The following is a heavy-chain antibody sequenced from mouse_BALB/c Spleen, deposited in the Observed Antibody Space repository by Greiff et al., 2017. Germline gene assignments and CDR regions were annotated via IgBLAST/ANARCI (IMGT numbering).Heavy chain of an antibody. CDR1: GFTFSSFG. D-gene: IGHD2-4*01. Sequence: EVQGVESGGGLVQPGGSRKLSCAASGFTFSSFGMHWVRQAPEKGLEWVAYISSGSSTIYYADTVKGRFTISRDNPKNTLFLQMTSLRSEDTAMYYCASDDYDVAMDYWGQGTSVTVSS. J-gene: IGHJ4*01. CDR2: ISSGSSTI. V-gene: IGHV5-17*02. CDR3: ASDDYDVAMDY.